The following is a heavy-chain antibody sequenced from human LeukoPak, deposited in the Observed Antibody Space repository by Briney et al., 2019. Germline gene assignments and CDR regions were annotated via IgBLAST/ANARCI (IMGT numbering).Heavy chain of an antibody. D-gene: IGHD3-9*01. CDR2: ISAYNGNT. CDR1: GYTFTSYS. CDR3: ARYYDILTGYSNFDY. V-gene: IGHV1-18*01. Sequence: ASVKVSCKASGYTFTSYSISWVRQAPGQGLEWMGWISAYNGNTNYAQKLQGRVTMTTDTSTSTAYMELRSLRSDDTAVYYCARYYDILTGYSNFDYWGQGTLVTVSS. J-gene: IGHJ4*02.